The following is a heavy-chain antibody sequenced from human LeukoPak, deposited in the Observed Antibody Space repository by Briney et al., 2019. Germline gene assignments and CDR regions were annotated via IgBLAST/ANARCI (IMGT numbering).Heavy chain of an antibody. V-gene: IGHV4-59*01. J-gene: IGHJ3*02. Sequence: SETLSLTCTVSGGSISSYYWSWIRQPPGKGLEWIGYIYYSGSTNYNPSLKGRVTISVDTSKNQFSLKLYSVTAADTAVYYCARDVSGVAGSAFDIWGQGTMVTVSS. D-gene: IGHD6-19*01. CDR3: ARDVSGVAGSAFDI. CDR2: IYYSGST. CDR1: GGSISSYY.